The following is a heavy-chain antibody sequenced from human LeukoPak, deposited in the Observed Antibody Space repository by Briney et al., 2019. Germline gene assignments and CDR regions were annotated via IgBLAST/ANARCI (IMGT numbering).Heavy chain of an antibody. Sequence: GGSLRLSCAASGFTFSTYAMSWVRQAPGKGLEWVSALSGSGGSTYYAESVKGRFTISRDNSKNTLYLQMNSLRAEDTAVYYCAKDSVYYYDSSGYPRYYFDYWGQGTLVTVSS. CDR2: LSGSGGST. CDR1: GFTFSTYA. J-gene: IGHJ4*02. CDR3: AKDSVYYYDSSGYPRYYFDY. V-gene: IGHV3-23*01. D-gene: IGHD3-22*01.